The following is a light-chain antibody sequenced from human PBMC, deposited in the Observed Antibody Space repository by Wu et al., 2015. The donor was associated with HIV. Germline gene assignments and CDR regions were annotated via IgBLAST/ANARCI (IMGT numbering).Light chain of an antibody. CDR2: GAS. CDR3: QQYHNYPPT. V-gene: IGKV1-8*01. J-gene: IGKJ1*01. Sequence: AIRMTQSPSSLSASTGDRVTISCRASQNINSFLAWYQQKPGQVPKFLIYGASTLQSGVPSRFIGSGSGTDFNLTISCLQSEDLAVYYCQQYHNYPPTFGQGTKVEI. CDR1: QNINSF.